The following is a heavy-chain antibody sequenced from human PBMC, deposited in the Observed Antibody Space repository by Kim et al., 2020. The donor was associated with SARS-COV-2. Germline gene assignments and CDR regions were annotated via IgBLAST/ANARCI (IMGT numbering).Heavy chain of an antibody. Sequence: ASVKVSCKASGYTFSNYDIHWVRQATGQGLEWMGWMNSKSGNAGFAQKFQGRVTMTSSPSISTAYMELHGLTSEDTALFYCATGGGIASSGPGYWGQGTLVTVSS. J-gene: IGHJ4*02. D-gene: IGHD3-16*02. CDR3: ATGGGIASSGPGY. CDR2: MNSKSGNA. CDR1: GYTFSNYD. V-gene: IGHV1-8*02.